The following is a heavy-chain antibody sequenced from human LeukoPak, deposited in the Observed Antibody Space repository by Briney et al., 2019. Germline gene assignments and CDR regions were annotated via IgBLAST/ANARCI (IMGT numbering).Heavy chain of an antibody. CDR1: GGSISSYY. D-gene: IGHD4-17*01. J-gene: IGHJ4*02. Sequence: SETLSLTCTVSGGSISSYYWNWIRQPPGKGLEWIGEINHGGGTRYNPSLKSRATISVDTSKKQFSLNLTSVTAADTAVYYCARGEDGTGHYRPTYFDPWGQGTLVPVSS. CDR2: INHGGGT. V-gene: IGHV4-34*01. CDR3: ARGEDGTGHYRPTYFDP.